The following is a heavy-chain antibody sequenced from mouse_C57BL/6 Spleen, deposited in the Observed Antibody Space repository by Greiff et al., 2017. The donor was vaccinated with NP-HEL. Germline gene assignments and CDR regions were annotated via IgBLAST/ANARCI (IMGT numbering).Heavy chain of an antibody. D-gene: IGHD2-4*01. CDR2: ISYDGSN. CDR1: GYSITSGYY. V-gene: IGHV3-6*01. J-gene: IGHJ3*01. CDR3: AREGDYVAWFAY. Sequence: EVQLQESGPGLVKPSQSLSLTCSVTGYSITSGYYWNWIRQFPGNKLEWMGYISYDGSNNYNPSLKNRISITRDTSKNQFFLKLNSVTTEDTATYYCAREGDYVAWFAYWGQGTLVTVSA.